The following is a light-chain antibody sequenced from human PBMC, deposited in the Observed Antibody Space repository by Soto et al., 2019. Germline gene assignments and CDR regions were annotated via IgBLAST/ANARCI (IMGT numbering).Light chain of an antibody. CDR3: QQYNDSFPYT. CDR2: KAS. CDR1: ESISSW. V-gene: IGKV1-5*03. J-gene: IGKJ5*01. Sequence: QRTQSPSSLSASVGDRISITCRASESISSWLAWYQQKPGTAPKLLIYKASTLESGVPSRFSGIRSGTEFTLSVSSLQPDDFATYYCQQYNDSFPYTFGQGTRLEIK.